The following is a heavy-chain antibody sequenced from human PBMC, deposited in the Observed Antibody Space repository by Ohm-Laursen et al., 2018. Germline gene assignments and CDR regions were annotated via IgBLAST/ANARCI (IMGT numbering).Heavy chain of an antibody. D-gene: IGHD3-3*01. CDR1: GYTFTSYY. V-gene: IGHV1-46*01. CDR2: INPSGGST. J-gene: IGHJ4*02. CDR3: AREYYDFWSGLYYVAY. Sequence: AASVKVSCKVSGYTFTSYYMHWVRQAPGQGLEWMGIINPSGGSTSYAQKFQGRVTMTRDTSTSTVYMELSSLRSEDTAVYYCAREYYDFWSGLYYVAYWGQGTLVTVSS.